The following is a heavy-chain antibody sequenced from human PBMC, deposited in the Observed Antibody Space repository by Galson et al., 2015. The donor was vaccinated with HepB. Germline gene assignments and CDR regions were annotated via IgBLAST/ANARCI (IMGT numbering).Heavy chain of an antibody. CDR1: GFTFSSYA. CDR2: ISCSGGNT. Sequence: SLRLSCAASGFTFSSYAMSWVRQVPGKGLEWVSAISCSGGNTYYVDSVKGRFTISRDNSKNTLYLQMNSLRAEDTAVYYCVKERELSSGSPFDYCDEGTRVNVSS. V-gene: IGHV3-23*01. J-gene: IGHJ4*02. D-gene: IGHD6-19*01. CDR3: VKERELSSGSPFDY.